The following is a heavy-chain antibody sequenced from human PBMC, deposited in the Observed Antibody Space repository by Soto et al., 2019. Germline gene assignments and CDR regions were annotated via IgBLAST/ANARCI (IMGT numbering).Heavy chain of an antibody. Sequence: EVQLVESGGGLVKPEASLRLSCVGSGFIFSNAWMNWVRQAPGKGLEWVGRIKSRPDGGTIDYAAPVKGRFIISRDDSKNVVYLQMNSLKTQDTAVYYCATGATMITGLDYWGQGTLVTVPS. J-gene: IGHJ4*02. CDR1: GFIFSNAW. CDR3: ATGATMITGLDY. V-gene: IGHV3-15*07. D-gene: IGHD3-16*01. CDR2: IKSRPDGGTI.